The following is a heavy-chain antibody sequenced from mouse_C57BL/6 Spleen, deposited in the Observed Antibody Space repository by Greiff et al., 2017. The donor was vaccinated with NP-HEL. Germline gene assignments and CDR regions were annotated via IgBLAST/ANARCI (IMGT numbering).Heavy chain of an antibody. V-gene: IGHV1-54*01. J-gene: IGHJ3*01. CDR2: INPGSGGT. CDR3: ARSIWDYEGDWFAY. Sequence: QLQQSGAELVRPGTSVKVSCKASGYAFTHYLIEWVKQRPGQGLEWIGVINPGSGGTNYNEKFKGKATLTADKSSSPAYMQLSSLTSEDSAVYFCARSIWDYEGDWFAYWGQGTLVTVSA. CDR1: GYAFTHYL. D-gene: IGHD2-4*01.